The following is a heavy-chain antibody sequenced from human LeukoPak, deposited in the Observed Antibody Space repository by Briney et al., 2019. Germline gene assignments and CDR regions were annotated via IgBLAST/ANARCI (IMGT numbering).Heavy chain of an antibody. Sequence: GGSQRLSCAASGFTFSSYAMHWVRQAPGKGLEWVAVISYDGSNKYYADSVKGRFTISRDNSKNTLYLQMNSLRAEDTAVYYCARAFGGWSSTWDYFDYWGQGTLVTVSS. J-gene: IGHJ4*02. V-gene: IGHV3-30-3*01. CDR3: ARAFGGWSSTWDYFDY. D-gene: IGHD6-19*01. CDR2: ISYDGSNK. CDR1: GFTFSSYA.